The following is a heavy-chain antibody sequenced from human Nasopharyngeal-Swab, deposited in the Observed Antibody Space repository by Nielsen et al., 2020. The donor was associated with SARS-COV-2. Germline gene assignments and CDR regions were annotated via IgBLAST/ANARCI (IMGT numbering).Heavy chain of an antibody. V-gene: IGHV4-34*01. J-gene: IGHJ5*02. D-gene: IGHD6-19*01. CDR1: GGSFSGYY. CDR2: INHSGST. CDR3: ARALGYSSA. Sequence: SQTLSLTCAVYGGSFSGYYWSWRRQPPGKGLEWIGEINHSGSTNYNPSLKSRVTISVDTSKNQFSLNLSSVTAADTAVYYCARALGYSSAWGQGTLVTVSS.